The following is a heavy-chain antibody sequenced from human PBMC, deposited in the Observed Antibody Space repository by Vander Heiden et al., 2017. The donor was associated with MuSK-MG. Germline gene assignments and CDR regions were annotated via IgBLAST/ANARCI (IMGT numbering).Heavy chain of an antibody. CDR1: GYTFTSYG. V-gene: IGHV1-18*01. D-gene: IGHD2-2*02. CDR3: ARTPDIVVVPAAIYLDWFDP. Sequence: QVQLVQSGAEVKKPGASVKVSCKASGYTFTSYGISWVRQAPGQGLEWMGWISAYNGNTNYAQKLQGRVTMTTDTSTSTAYMELRSLRSDDTAVYYCARTPDIVVVPAAIYLDWFDPWGQGTLVTVSS. CDR2: ISAYNGNT. J-gene: IGHJ5*02.